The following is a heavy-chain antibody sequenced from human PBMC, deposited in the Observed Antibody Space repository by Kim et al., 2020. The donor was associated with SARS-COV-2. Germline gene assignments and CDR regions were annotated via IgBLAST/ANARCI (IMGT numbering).Heavy chain of an antibody. D-gene: IGHD3-10*01. Sequence: YDADSVKGRVTISRDNSKNTLYLQMNSLRAEDTAVYYCARDPKYYGSGSYWGQGTMVTVSS. CDR3: ARDPKYYGSGSY. J-gene: IGHJ3*01. V-gene: IGHV3-66*01.